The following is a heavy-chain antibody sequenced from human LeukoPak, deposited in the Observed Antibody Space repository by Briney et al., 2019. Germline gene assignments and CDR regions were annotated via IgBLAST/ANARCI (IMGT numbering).Heavy chain of an antibody. CDR3: ARGEGYDILTGYYKTDWFDP. J-gene: IGHJ5*02. V-gene: IGHV1-3*01. D-gene: IGHD3-9*01. Sequence: GASVKVSCKASGYTFTSYAMHWVRQAPGQRLEWMGWITAGNGNTKYSQKFQGRVTITRDTSASTAYMELSSLRSEDTAVCYCARGEGYDILTGYYKTDWFDPWGQGTLVTVSS. CDR2: ITAGNGNT. CDR1: GYTFTSYA.